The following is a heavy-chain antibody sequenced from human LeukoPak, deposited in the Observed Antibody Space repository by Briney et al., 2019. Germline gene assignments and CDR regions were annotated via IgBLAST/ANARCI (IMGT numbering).Heavy chain of an antibody. CDR1: GYTFTSYD. Sequence: ASVKVSCKASGYTFTSYDINWVRQATGQGHEWMGWMNPNSGKTAYAQKFQGRVTITRNTSISTAYMEVSSLRSEDTAVYYCASGDCSSTSCYSFWGQGTLVTVSS. J-gene: IGHJ4*02. D-gene: IGHD2-2*01. CDR3: ASGDCSSTSCYSF. CDR2: MNPNSGKT. V-gene: IGHV1-8*03.